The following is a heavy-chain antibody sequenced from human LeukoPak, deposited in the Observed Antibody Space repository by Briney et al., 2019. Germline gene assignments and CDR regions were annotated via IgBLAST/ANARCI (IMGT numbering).Heavy chain of an antibody. CDR1: GYTFTSYA. V-gene: IGHV1-3*01. D-gene: IGHD3-9*01. Sequence: GASVTVSCKASGYTFTSYAMHWVRQAPGQRLEWMGWINAGNGNTKYSQKFQGRVTITRDTSASTAYMELSSLRSEDTAVYYCARDHYDILTSYYYGMDVWGQGTTVTVSS. CDR2: INAGNGNT. CDR3: ARDHYDILTSYYYGMDV. J-gene: IGHJ6*02.